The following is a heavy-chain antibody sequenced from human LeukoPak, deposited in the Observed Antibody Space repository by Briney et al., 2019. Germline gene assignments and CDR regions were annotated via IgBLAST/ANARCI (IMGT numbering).Heavy chain of an antibody. CDR2: INPNSGGT. D-gene: IGHD6-19*01. V-gene: IGHV1-2*02. J-gene: IGHJ4*02. CDR3: ARRHEQWLVRPFDY. Sequence: ASVKVSCKASGYTFTGYYMHWVRQAPGQGLEWMGWINPNSGGTNYAQKFQGRVTMTGDTSISTAYMELSRLRSDDTAVYYCARRHEQWLVRPFDYWGQGTLVTVSS. CDR1: GYTFTGYY.